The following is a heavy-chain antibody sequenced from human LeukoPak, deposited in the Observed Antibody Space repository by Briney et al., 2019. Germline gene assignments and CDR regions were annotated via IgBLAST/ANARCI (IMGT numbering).Heavy chain of an antibody. Sequence: SETLSLTCTVSGGSITSSSYYWGWIRQPPGKGLEWIGSIYYSGSTYYNPSLKSRVTISVDTSKNQFSLKLSSVTAADTAVYYCARHDYSNYVRHWGQGTLITVSS. J-gene: IGHJ4*02. D-gene: IGHD4-11*01. CDR1: GGSITSSSYY. CDR3: ARHDYSNYVRH. V-gene: IGHV4-39*01. CDR2: IYYSGST.